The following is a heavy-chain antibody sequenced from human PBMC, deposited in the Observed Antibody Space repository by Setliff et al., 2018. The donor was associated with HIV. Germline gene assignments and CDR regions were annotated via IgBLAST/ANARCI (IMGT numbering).Heavy chain of an antibody. CDR1: GDSFIGYY. CDR3: ARGDGSLAARPSRYSFYYMDV. V-gene: IGHV4-34*01. CDR2: IDHSGNT. J-gene: IGHJ6*03. D-gene: IGHD6-6*01. Sequence: PSETLSLTCAVYGDSFIGYYWTWIRQSPGKGLEWIGEIDHSGNTNYNPSPKSRITISADTSKNQFSLKLTSVSAADTAVYYCARGDGSLAARPSRYSFYYMDVWGKGTTVTVSS.